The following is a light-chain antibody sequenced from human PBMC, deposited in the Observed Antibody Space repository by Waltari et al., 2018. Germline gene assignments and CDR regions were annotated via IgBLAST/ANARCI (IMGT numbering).Light chain of an antibody. CDR1: QSVLYRSNNKNY. CDR2: WAS. V-gene: IGKV4-1*01. CDR3: QQYYSTPT. J-gene: IGKJ1*01. Sequence: DIVMTQSQDSLAVSLGERATINCKSSQSVLYRSNNKNYLAWYQQKPGQPPKLLIYWASTRESGVPDRFSGSGSGTDFTLTISSLQAEDVAVYYCQQYYSTPTFGQGTKVEIK.